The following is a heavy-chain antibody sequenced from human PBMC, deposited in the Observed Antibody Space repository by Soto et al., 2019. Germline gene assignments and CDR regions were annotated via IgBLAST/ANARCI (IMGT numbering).Heavy chain of an antibody. V-gene: IGHV4-30-4*01. CDR2: VSSRGNT. CDR3: AREGGTGFSLFAY. Sequence: QVQLQESGPGLVKPSQTLSLTCTVSGAPINSGQFYWSWIRQQPGRGLEWIGFVSSRGNTYYNPSLKSRVIIPLDTSKNQFSLQLLSVTPADTAVYFCAREGGTGFSLFAYGGRGTLVTVSS. J-gene: IGHJ4*02. D-gene: IGHD6-19*01. CDR1: GAPINSGQFY.